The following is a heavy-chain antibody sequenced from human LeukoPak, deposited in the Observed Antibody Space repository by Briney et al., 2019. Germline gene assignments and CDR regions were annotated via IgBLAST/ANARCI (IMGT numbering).Heavy chain of an antibody. CDR1: GYTFTGYY. Sequence: ASVKVSCKASGYTFTGYYMHWVRQAPGQGLERMGRINPNSGGTNYAQKFQGRVTMTRDTSISTAYMELSRLRSDDTAVYYCARDQRIAAAGTVPYWGQGTLVTVSS. D-gene: IGHD6-13*01. CDR3: ARDQRIAAAGTVPY. V-gene: IGHV1-2*06. CDR2: INPNSGGT. J-gene: IGHJ4*02.